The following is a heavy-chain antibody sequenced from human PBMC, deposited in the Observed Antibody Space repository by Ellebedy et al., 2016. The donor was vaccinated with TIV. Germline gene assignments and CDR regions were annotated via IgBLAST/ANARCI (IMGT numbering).Heavy chain of an antibody. V-gene: IGHV3-30*01. Sequence: DSVKGRFTISRDNSKNMVYLQMNSLRVEDMALYYCVRGGGYSFDYWGQGVLVTVSS. J-gene: IGHJ4*02. D-gene: IGHD1-26*01. CDR3: VRGGGYSFDY.